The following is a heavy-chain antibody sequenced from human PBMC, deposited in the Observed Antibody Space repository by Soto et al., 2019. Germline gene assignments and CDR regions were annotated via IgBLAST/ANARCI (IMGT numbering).Heavy chain of an antibody. CDR1: GFTFSSYS. CDR2: ISSSSSTI. J-gene: IGHJ5*02. Sequence: EVQLVESGGGLVQPGGSLRLSCAASGFTFSSYSMNWVRQAPGKGLEWGSYISSSSSTIYYADSVKGRFTISRDNAKNSLYLQMNSLRDEDTAVYYCARGAVGATPLDWFDPWGQGTLVTVSS. D-gene: IGHD1-26*01. V-gene: IGHV3-48*02. CDR3: ARGAVGATPLDWFDP.